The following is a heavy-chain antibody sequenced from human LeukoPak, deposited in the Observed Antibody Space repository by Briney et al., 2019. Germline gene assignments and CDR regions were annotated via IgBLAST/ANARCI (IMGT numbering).Heavy chain of an antibody. V-gene: IGHV4-4*07. CDR2: IYTSGST. CDR3: ASGFGELWALDYYMDV. J-gene: IGHJ6*03. Sequence: PSETLSLTCTVSGGSISSYYWSWIWQPAGKGLEWIGRIYTSGSTNYNPSLKSRVTMSVDTSKNQFSLKLSSVTAADTAVYYCASGFGELWALDYYMDVWGKGTTVTVSS. D-gene: IGHD3-10*01. CDR1: GGSISSYY.